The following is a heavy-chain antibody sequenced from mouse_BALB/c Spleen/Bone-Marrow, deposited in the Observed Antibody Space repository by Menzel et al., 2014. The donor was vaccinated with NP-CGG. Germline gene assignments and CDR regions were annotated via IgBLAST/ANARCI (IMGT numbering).Heavy chain of an antibody. V-gene: IGHV1-66*01. CDR1: GYSFTSYY. CDR3: ARVFDY. J-gene: IGHJ2*01. Sequence: VKLMESGPELVKPGASVKISCKASGYSFTSYYIHWVKQRPGQGLEWIGWIFLGSGNTKHNEKFKGKATLTADKSSSTAYMQLSSLTSEDSAVYFCARVFDYWGQGTTLTVSS. CDR2: IFLGSGNT.